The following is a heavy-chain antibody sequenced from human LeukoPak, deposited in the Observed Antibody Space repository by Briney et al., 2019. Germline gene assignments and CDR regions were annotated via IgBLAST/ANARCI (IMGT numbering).Heavy chain of an antibody. CDR2: IYHSGST. CDR1: GDSISSSGYY. Sequence: PSETLFLTCTVSGDSISSSGYYWGWIRQPPGKGLEWIGYIYHSGSTYYNPSLKSRVTISVDRSKNQFSLKLSSVTAADTAVYYCRWSLYYYYMDVWGKGTTVTVSS. D-gene: IGHD5-24*01. J-gene: IGHJ6*03. V-gene: IGHV4-39*07. CDR3: RWSLYYYYMDV.